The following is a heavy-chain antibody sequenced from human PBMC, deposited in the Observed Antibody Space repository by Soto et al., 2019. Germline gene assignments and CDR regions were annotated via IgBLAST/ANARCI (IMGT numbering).Heavy chain of an antibody. CDR2: ISGSGGST. CDR3: AKESSGGGVDDLDY. J-gene: IGHJ4*02. V-gene: IGHV3-23*01. CDR1: GFTFSIYA. Sequence: EVQLLDSGGGLVQPGGSLRLSCAASGFTFSIYAMSWVRQAPGEGLERVSSISGSGGSTYYADSVKGRFTISRDNSKNTVYLHMNSRRAEDTALYYCAKESSGGGVDDLDYWGQGTLVTVSS. D-gene: IGHD3-16*01.